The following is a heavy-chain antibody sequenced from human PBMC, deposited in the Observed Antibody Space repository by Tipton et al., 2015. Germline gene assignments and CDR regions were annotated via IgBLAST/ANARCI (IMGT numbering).Heavy chain of an antibody. CDR2: ISSSRSYI. D-gene: IGHD3-16*02. CDR1: GFTFSSSS. CDR3: ARVVGDGFMLTFGGVIASYYFDY. Sequence: GSLRLSCAASGFTFSSSSMNWVRQAPGKGLEWVSSISSSRSYIYYADSVRGRFTISRDNAKNSLYLQMNSLRAEDTAVYYCARVVGDGFMLTFGGVIASYYFDYWGQGTLVTVSS. J-gene: IGHJ4*02. V-gene: IGHV3-21*01.